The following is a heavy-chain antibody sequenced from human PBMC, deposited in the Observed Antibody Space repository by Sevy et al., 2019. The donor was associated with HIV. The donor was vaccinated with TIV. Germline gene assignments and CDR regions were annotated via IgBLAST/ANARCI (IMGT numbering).Heavy chain of an antibody. Sequence: SETLSLTCTVSGGSISSSSYYWGWIRQPPGKGLEWIGSFYSTGSTSYNPSLRSRFTVSLDTSRNQFSLRLTLVIATDTAVYYCATPRGSGWYGGTGGYFDLWGRGTLVTVSS. CDR3: ATPRGSGWYGGTGGYFDL. CDR1: GGSISSSSYY. V-gene: IGHV4-39*01. CDR2: FYSTGST. J-gene: IGHJ2*01. D-gene: IGHD6-19*01.